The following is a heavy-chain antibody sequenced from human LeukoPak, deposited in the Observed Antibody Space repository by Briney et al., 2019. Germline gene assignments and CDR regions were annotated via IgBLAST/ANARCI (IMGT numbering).Heavy chain of an antibody. V-gene: IGHV3-30*02. CDR2: IRYDRSKK. J-gene: IGHJ4*02. Sequence: GGSLRLSCTASGFTFSNYGMHWVRQAPGKGLEWVAFIRYDRSKKYYTDSVKGRFTISRDNAKNSLYLQMNSLRAEDTAVYYCARQYCSGGSCLTYFDYWGQGTLVTVSS. CDR3: ARQYCSGGSCLTYFDY. CDR1: GFTFSNYG. D-gene: IGHD2-15*01.